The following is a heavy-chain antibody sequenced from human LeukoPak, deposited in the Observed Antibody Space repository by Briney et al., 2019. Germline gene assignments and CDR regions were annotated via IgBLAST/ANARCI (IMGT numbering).Heavy chain of an antibody. CDR2: INEDGSTT. CDR1: VFTFSSNW. Sequence: GGSLRLSCAASVFTFSSNWMHWVRQAPGKGLVWVSRINEDGSTTNYADSVKGRSTIFRDNAKNTLYLQMNSLRAEDTAVYYCVRDLGGRSGHWGQGTLVTVSS. CDR3: VRDLGGRSGH. V-gene: IGHV3-74*01. J-gene: IGHJ4*02. D-gene: IGHD1-26*01.